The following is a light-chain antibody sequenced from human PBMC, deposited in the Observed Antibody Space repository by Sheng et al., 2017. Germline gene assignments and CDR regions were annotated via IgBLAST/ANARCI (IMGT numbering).Light chain of an antibody. J-gene: IGKJ1*01. Sequence: EIVLTQSPGTLSLSPGENATLSCRTSQSVGSSYLAWYQQKPGQAPRLLIFGASNRATGVPDRFSGSGSGTDFTLTISSLEPEDFAIYYCQQYNNWPRTFGQGTKVEIK. V-gene: IGKV3-20*01. CDR2: GAS. CDR1: QSVGSSY. CDR3: QQYNNWPRT.